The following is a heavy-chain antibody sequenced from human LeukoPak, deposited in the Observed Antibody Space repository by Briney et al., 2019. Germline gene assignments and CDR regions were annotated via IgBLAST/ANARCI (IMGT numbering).Heavy chain of an antibody. J-gene: IGHJ6*03. Sequence: PSETLSLTCTVSGGSISSSSYYWGWIRQPPGKGLEWIGSIYYSGSTYYNPSLKSRVTISVDTSRNQFSLKVNSVTAADTAVFYCARQMPFYDYWSGQPRAYYYMDVWGKGTTVTVSS. CDR1: GGSISSSSYY. CDR2: IYYSGST. CDR3: ARQMPFYDYWSGQPRAYYYMDV. V-gene: IGHV4-39*01. D-gene: IGHD3-3*01.